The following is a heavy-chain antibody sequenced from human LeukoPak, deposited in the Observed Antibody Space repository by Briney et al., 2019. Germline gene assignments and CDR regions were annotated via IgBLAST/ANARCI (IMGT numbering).Heavy chain of an antibody. CDR3: ARRYGMDV. Sequence: SETLSLTCTVSDGSISSNSYYWGWIRQPPGKGLEWIGSISYSGRTYYNPSLESRVTISVDASKNQFSLELNSVTAADTAVYYCARRYGMDVWGQGTTVTVSS. V-gene: IGHV4-39*01. CDR2: ISYSGRT. CDR1: DGSISSNSYY. J-gene: IGHJ6*02.